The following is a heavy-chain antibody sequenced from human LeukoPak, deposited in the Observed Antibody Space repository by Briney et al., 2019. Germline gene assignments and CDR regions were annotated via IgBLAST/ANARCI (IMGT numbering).Heavy chain of an antibody. D-gene: IGHD3-10*01. Sequence: ASVKVSCKASGYIFSSNDINWVRQAAGQGLEWMGWMNPNSGDTGYTQKFQGRVAMTRSTSITTAYMELTSLRSEDTAVYYCARGPFGSGSFLDYWGPGTLVTVSS. J-gene: IGHJ4*02. CDR2: MNPNSGDT. V-gene: IGHV1-8*01. CDR3: ARGPFGSGSFLDY. CDR1: GYIFSSND.